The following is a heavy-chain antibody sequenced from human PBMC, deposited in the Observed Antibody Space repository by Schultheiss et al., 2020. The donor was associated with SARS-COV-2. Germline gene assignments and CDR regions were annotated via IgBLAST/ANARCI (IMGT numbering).Heavy chain of an antibody. Sequence: ASVKVSCKASGGTFSSYAISWVRQAPGQGLEWMGWISAYNGNTNYAQKLQGRVTLTTDTTTSTAHMVLRSLRSDDTAVYYSGRDGRRAAAGQAGNYWGQGTLGTVSS. D-gene: IGHD6-13*01. J-gene: IGHJ4*02. CDR3: GRDGRRAAAGQAGNY. CDR2: ISAYNGNT. CDR1: GGTFSSYA. V-gene: IGHV1-18*01.